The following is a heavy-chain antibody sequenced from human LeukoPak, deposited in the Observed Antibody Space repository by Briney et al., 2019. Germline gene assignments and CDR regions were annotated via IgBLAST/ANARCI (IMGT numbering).Heavy chain of an antibody. J-gene: IGHJ5*02. D-gene: IGHD1-26*01. CDR3: ARGGRGRSGSLWFDP. CDR1: GFTFSSSW. CDR2: MNQVGGEI. Sequence: PGGSLRLSCAASGFTFSSSWMTWVRQAPGKGLEWVANMNQVGGEIYYMDSVKGRFTISRDNAKDSLYLQMNSLRAEDTAVYYCARGGRGRSGSLWFDPWGQGTLVTVSS. V-gene: IGHV3-7*04.